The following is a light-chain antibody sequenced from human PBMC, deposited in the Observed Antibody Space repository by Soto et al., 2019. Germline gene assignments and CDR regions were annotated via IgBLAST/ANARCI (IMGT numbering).Light chain of an antibody. Sequence: EIVMTQSPVTLSVSTGEGATLSCRTIQNISRILAWYQQKPGQGPSLLIYGTSTRAGGIPVRFSGSGSATEFTLTISSLESDDFALYYCQQYDNWPPAITFGQGTRLEIK. CDR2: GTS. J-gene: IGKJ5*01. CDR3: QQYDNWPPAIT. CDR1: QNISRI. V-gene: IGKV3-15*01.